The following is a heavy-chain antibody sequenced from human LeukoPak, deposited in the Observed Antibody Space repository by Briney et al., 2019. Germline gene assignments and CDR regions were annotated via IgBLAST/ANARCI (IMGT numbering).Heavy chain of an antibody. D-gene: IGHD2-2*01. V-gene: IGHV1-24*01. J-gene: IGHJ4*02. CDR1: GYTLTELS. CDR2: FDPEDGET. CDR3: ATSPIVVVPAATNFDY. Sequence: GASVKVSCKVSGYTLTELSMHRVRQAPGKGLEWMGGFDPEDGETIYAQKFQGRVTMTEDTSTDTAYVELSSLRSEDTAVYYCATSPIVVVPAATNFDYWGQGTLVTVSS.